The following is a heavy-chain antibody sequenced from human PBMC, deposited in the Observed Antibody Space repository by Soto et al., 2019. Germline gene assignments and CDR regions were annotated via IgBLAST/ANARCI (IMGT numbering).Heavy chain of an antibody. D-gene: IGHD2-15*01. CDR1: GHPFTSYG. CDR2: ISAKNGNT. J-gene: IGHJ6*02. V-gene: IGHV1-18*04. CDR3: ARFSGGSYNTYSFYYGMDV. Sequence: ASVKVSCKASGHPFTSYGISWVRQAPGQGLDWMGWISAKNGNTKYAQDLQGRVTMTTDTSTSTAYMELRSLRSDDTAMYYCARFSGGSYNTYSFYYGMDVWGQGTRVTVS.